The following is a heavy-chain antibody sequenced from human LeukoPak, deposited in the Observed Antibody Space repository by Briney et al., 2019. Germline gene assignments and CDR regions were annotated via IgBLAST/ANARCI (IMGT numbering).Heavy chain of an antibody. D-gene: IGHD6-19*01. CDR3: ARDRGRVAGEYFDY. Sequence: KTGGSLRLSCAASGFTFSDVYMIWIRQAPGKGLEWVSYISSSGSSTKYADSVKGRFTISRDNAKNSLYLQMNSLRVEDTDVYYCARDRGRVAGEYFDYWGQGTLVTVSS. J-gene: IGHJ4*02. CDR1: GFTFSDVY. CDR2: ISSSGSST. V-gene: IGHV3-11*06.